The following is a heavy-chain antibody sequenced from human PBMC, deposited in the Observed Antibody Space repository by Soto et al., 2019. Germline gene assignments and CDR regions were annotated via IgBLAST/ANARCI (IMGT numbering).Heavy chain of an antibody. D-gene: IGHD4-17*01. CDR2: ISSSSSTI. CDR1: GFTFSSYS. V-gene: IGHV3-48*01. J-gene: IGHJ6*03. CDR3: ARDKTVTTIYYYYYMDV. Sequence: GSLRLSCAASGFTFSSYSMNWVRQAPGKGLEWVSYISSSSSTIYYADSVKGRFTISRDNAKNSLYLQMNSLRAEDTAVYYCARDKTVTTIYYYYYMDVWGKGTTVTVSS.